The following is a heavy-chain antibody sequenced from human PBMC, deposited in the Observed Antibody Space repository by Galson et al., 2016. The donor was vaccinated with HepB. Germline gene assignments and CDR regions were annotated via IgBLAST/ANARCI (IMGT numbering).Heavy chain of an antibody. CDR1: GDSVGSYSSA. CDR3: ARDRGSAQYFFDS. Sequence: CAISGDSVGSYSSAWDWIRQSPSKGLEWLGRTYYRSQWYNDYAVSVKGRIIIKADTSKNLFSLQLNSVTPEDTAMYYCARDRGSAQYFFDSWGQGTLVTVSS. J-gene: IGHJ4*02. CDR2: TYYRSQWYN. V-gene: IGHV6-1*01.